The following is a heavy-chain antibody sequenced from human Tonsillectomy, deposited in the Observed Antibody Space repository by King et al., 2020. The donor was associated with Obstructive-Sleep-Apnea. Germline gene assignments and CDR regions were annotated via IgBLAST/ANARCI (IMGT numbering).Heavy chain of an antibody. V-gene: IGHV3-49*03. J-gene: IGHJ6*02. CDR2: IRSEDYDGTA. Sequence: VQLVESGGGLVQPGRSLRLSCTGSGFTFGDYAMSWFRQAPGKGLEWIGFIRSEDYDGTAEYAASLKGRFTISRDDSKIIACLQMDNLNSEDTAVYYCSRGSGYFFYYGMDVWGPGTTVTVSS. CDR3: SRGSGYFFYYGMDV. D-gene: IGHD3-10*01. CDR1: GFTFGDYA.